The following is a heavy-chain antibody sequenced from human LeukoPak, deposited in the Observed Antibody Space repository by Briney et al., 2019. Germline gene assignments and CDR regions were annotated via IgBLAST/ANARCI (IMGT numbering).Heavy chain of an antibody. D-gene: IGHD3-22*01. Sequence: SQTLSLACTVSGGSISSGDYYWSWIRQPPGKGLEWIGEINHSGSTNYNPSLKSRVTISVDTSKNQFSLKLSSVTAADTAVYYCASRQPMIGEWGQGTLVTVSS. CDR2: INHSGST. CDR1: GGSISSGDYY. V-gene: IGHV4-30-4*08. CDR3: ASRQPMIGE. J-gene: IGHJ4*02.